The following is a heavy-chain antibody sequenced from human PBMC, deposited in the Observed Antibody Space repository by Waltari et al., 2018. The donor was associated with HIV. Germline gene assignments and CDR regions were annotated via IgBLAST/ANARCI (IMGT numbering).Heavy chain of an antibody. D-gene: IGHD3-16*01. Sequence: QVQLVQSGAEVKKPGSSVKVSCKASGDTSSSYAIRWGRQAPGQGLEWMGGIIPAFCTTNSAQKFQCRVTRTADESTSTSYMELSSLSSVDTAVYYCASPICPGGMYYYGMDVWGQGTTVTVSS. V-gene: IGHV1-69*12. CDR3: ASPICPGGMYYYGMDV. CDR2: IIPAFCTT. J-gene: IGHJ6*02. CDR1: GDTSSSYA.